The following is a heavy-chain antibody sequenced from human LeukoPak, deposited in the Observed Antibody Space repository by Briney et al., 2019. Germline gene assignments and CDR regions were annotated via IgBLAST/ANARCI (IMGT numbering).Heavy chain of an antibody. CDR1: GYTFTSYD. Sequence: GASVKVSCKASGYTFTSYDINWVRQATGQGLEWMGWMNPNSGNTGHAQKFQGRVTMTRNTSISTAYMELSSLRSEDTAVYYCASGGYSYGEYDYWGQRTLVTVCS. J-gene: IGHJ4*02. D-gene: IGHD5-18*01. V-gene: IGHV1-8*01. CDR2: MNPNSGNT. CDR3: ASGGYSYGEYDY.